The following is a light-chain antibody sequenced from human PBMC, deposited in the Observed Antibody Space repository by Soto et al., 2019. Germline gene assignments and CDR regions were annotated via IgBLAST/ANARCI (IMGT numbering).Light chain of an antibody. CDR1: NSDVGNYNL. Sequence: QSVLTQPASVSGSPGQSITISCTGTNSDVGNYNLVSWYQQHPGKAPKLMMYEVTKRPSGVSNCFSGSKSGNTASLTISGLQAEDEADYYCCSYAGSATWVFGGGTKVTVL. CDR3: CSYAGSATWV. V-gene: IGLV2-23*02. J-gene: IGLJ3*02. CDR2: EVT.